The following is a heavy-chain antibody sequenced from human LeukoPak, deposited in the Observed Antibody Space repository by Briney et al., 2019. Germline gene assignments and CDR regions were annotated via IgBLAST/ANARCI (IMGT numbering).Heavy chain of an antibody. V-gene: IGHV1-8*03. CDR1: GYTFSAYD. D-gene: IGHD1-26*01. J-gene: IGHJ4*02. CDR2: IIPKSGTT. CDR3: ARPHSGSYPPHFDY. Sequence: ASVKVSCKASGYTFSAYDIHWVRQASGQGLEWMGWIIPKSGTTGYAQKFQGRLTITRDTSINTAYMELSSLRSEDTAVYYCARPHSGSYPPHFDYWGQGTLVTLSS.